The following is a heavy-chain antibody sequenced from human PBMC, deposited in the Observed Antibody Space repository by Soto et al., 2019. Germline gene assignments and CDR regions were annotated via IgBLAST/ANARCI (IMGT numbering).Heavy chain of an antibody. CDR1: GYSFAGYW. V-gene: IGHV5-10-1*01. CDR2: IDPSDSQT. CDR3: ARGYCTTTICDPWFDP. Sequence: GESLKISCNGSGYSFAGYWITWVRQKPGKGLEWMGRIDPSDSQTYYSPSFRGHVTISADKSITTAYLQWSSLKASDTAMYYCARGYCTTTICDPWFDPWGQGTLVTVSS. J-gene: IGHJ5*02. D-gene: IGHD2-2*01.